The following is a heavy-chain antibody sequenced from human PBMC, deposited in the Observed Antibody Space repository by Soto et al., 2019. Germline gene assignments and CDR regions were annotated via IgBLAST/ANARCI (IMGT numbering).Heavy chain of an antibody. D-gene: IGHD4-17*01. CDR3: ARLKSTVTTAVVAFDI. CDR1: GGSISSSSYY. CDR2: IYYSGNT. J-gene: IGHJ3*02. V-gene: IGHV4-39*01. Sequence: QLQLQESGPGLVKPSETLSLTCTVSGGSISSSSYYWGWIRQPPGKGLEWIGSIYYSGNTYYNPSLKSRVTISVDTSKNQFSLKLSSVTAADTAVYYCARLKSTVTTAVVAFDIWGQGTMVTVSS.